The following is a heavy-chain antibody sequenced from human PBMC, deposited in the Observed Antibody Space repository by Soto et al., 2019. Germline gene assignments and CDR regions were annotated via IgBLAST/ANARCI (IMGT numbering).Heavy chain of an antibody. V-gene: IGHV4-39*01. CDR1: GGFISSSDSY. CDR2: IYYSGST. J-gene: IGHJ6*02. CDR3: ARHFYRPTDYFYYGMDV. Sequence: SETLSLTCAVSGGFISSSDSYWGWIRQPPGKGLEWIGSIYYSGSTYSNPSLKSRVTISVDTSKNQFSLKPSSVTAADTAVYYCARHFYRPTDYFYYGMDVWGQGTTVTVSS.